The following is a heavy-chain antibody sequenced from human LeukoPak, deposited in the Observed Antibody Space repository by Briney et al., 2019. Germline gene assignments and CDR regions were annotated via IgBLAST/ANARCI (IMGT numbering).Heavy chain of an antibody. CDR2: IYSGGST. V-gene: IGHV3-53*01. J-gene: IGHJ4*02. CDR3: ARDGSESSSWYY. D-gene: IGHD6-13*01. CDR1: GFTVSSNY. Sequence: GGSLRLSCAASGFTVSSNYMSWVPHAPRKGLEGVSVIYSGGSTYYADSVKGRFTISRDNSKNTLYLQMNSLRAEDTAVYYCARDGSESSSWYYWGQGTLVTVSS.